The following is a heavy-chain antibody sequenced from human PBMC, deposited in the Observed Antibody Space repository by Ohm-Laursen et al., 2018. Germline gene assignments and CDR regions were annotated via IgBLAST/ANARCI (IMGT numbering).Heavy chain of an antibody. J-gene: IGHJ4*02. CDR2: IKQDGGDQ. Sequence: SLRLPCAASGFTFSSYWMSWVRQAPGKGLEWVASIKQDGGDQYYVDSVKGRFTISRDNAKNTLYLQMNSLRAEDTAVYYCAREGVYYYDSSGWGDYWGQGTLVTVSS. D-gene: IGHD3-22*01. V-gene: IGHV3-7*01. CDR1: GFTFSSYW. CDR3: AREGVYYYDSSGWGDY.